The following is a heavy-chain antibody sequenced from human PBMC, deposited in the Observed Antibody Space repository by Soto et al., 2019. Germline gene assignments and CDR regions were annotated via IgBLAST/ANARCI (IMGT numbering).Heavy chain of an antibody. CDR2: ISAYNGNT. Sequence: ASVKVSCKASGYTFTSYGISWVRQAPGRGLEWMGWISAYNGNTNYAQKLQGRVTMTTDTSTSTAYMELRSLRSDDTAVYYCARDLTLNYYDSSGYYGYWGKGTLVTVS. J-gene: IGHJ4*02. V-gene: IGHV1-18*01. CDR1: GYTFTSYG. D-gene: IGHD3-22*01. CDR3: ARDLTLNYYDSSGYYGY.